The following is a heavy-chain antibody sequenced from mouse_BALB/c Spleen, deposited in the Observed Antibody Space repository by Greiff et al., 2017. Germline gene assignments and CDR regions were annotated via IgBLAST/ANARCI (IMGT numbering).Heavy chain of an antibody. CDR1: GYTFTSYY. CDR3: TRCGNFYFDY. V-gene: IGHV1S81*02. J-gene: IGHJ2*01. CDR2: INPSNGGT. Sequence: VQLQQPGAELVKPGASVKLSCKASGYTFTSYYMYWVKQRPGQGLEWIGGINPSNGGTNFNEKFKSKATLTVDKSSSTAYMQLSSLTSEDSAVYYCTRCGNFYFDYWGQGTTLTVSS.